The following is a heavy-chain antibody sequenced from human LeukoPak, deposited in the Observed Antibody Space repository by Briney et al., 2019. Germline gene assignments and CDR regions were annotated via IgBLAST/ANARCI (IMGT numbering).Heavy chain of an antibody. CDR1: GDSISSYY. D-gene: IGHD6-13*01. J-gene: IGHJ5*02. Sequence: SETLSLTCTVSGDSISSYYWSWVRQPPGKGLEWIGYIYYSGSTNYNPSLKSRVTISVDTSKNQFSLKLSSVTAADTAVYYCARGLYSSRTRTNWFDPWGQGTLVTVSS. CDR3: ARGLYSSRTRTNWFDP. V-gene: IGHV4-59*01. CDR2: IYYSGST.